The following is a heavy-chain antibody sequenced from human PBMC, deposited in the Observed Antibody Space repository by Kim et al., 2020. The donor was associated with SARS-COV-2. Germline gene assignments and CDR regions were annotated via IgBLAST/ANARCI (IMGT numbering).Heavy chain of an antibody. Sequence: GGSLRLSCAGSGFTFNHYWMHWVRQAPGKGLECVSRINSDESTTTYADSVKGRFTISRDNAKNTLYLQMNSLRAEDTAIYFCARGLAVAARTAIDSGGQGTLFT. D-gene: IGHD6-19*01. CDR1: GFTFNHYW. CDR3: ARGLAVAARTAIDS. V-gene: IGHV3-74*01. J-gene: IGHJ4*02. CDR2: INSDESTT.